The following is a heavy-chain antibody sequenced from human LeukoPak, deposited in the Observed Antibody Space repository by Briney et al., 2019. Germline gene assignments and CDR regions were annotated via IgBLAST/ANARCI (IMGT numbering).Heavy chain of an antibody. Sequence: GGSLRLSCAASGFGSSNYWMSWVRQAPGKGLEWVANMNEDGSEKNYVDSVKGRFTISRDNAQDSLYLQMNSLRAEDTAVYYCARDRGHSNFDYWGQGTLLTVSS. CDR1: GFGSSNYW. V-gene: IGHV3-7*01. J-gene: IGHJ4*02. D-gene: IGHD4-11*01. CDR3: ARDRGHSNFDY. CDR2: MNEDGSEK.